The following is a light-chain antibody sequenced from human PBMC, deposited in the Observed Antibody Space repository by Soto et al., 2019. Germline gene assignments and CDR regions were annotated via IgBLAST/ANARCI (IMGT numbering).Light chain of an antibody. J-gene: IGKJ5*01. Sequence: PGERATLSCRASQSVTTKLAWYQHKPGQAPRLLISGASSRASGVPDRFSGSGSETGFTLIISRLQPEDFALYYCQQYGGSPITFGQGTRLEIK. CDR3: QQYGGSPIT. CDR2: GAS. CDR1: QSVTTK. V-gene: IGKV3-20*01.